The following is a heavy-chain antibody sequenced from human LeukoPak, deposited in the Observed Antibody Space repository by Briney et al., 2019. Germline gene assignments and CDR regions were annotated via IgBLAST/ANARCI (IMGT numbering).Heavy chain of an antibody. J-gene: IGHJ4*02. Sequence: GRSLRLSRAASGFTLSRYWMHWVRQARGKGLVWVSRIDSDGNSTTYADSVKGRFTISRDNVKNTLYLQMNSLRAEDTAVYYCARDGEGGYPVDYWGQGTLVTVSS. CDR2: IDSDGNST. D-gene: IGHD3-10*01. V-gene: IGHV3-74*01. CDR3: ARDGEGGYPVDY. CDR1: GFTLSRYW.